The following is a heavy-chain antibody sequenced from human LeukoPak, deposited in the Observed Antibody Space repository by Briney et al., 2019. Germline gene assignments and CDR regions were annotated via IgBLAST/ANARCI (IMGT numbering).Heavy chain of an antibody. CDR3: ARCPDPYGSGSYYSDY. J-gene: IGHJ4*02. Sequence: ASVKVSCKASGYTFTSYGISWVRQAPGQGLEWMGWFSAYNGNTNYAQKLQGRVTMTTDTSTSTAYMELRSLRSDDTAVYYCARCPDPYGSGSYYSDYWGQGTLVTVSS. D-gene: IGHD3-10*01. CDR1: GYTFTSYG. CDR2: FSAYNGNT. V-gene: IGHV1-18*04.